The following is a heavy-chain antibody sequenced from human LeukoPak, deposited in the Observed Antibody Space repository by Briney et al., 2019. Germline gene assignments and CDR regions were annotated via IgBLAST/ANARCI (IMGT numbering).Heavy chain of an antibody. CDR3: AIPVSSSWSGTDY. CDR1: GGSISSSSYY. D-gene: IGHD6-13*01. J-gene: IGHJ4*02. Sequence: SETLSLTGTGSGGSISSSSYYWGWIRQPPGKGLEWIGSIYYSGSTYYNPSLKSRVTISVDTSKNQFSLKLSSVTAADTAVYYCAIPVSSSWSGTDYWGQGTLVTVSS. CDR2: IYYSGST. V-gene: IGHV4-39*01.